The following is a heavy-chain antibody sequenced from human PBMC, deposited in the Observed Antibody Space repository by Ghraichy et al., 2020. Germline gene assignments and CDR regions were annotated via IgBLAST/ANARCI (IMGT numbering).Heavy chain of an antibody. J-gene: IGHJ6*02. V-gene: IGHV3-15*01. CDR3: TKVYSYYDILTGYYYYYGMDV. Sequence: WGSLRLSCAASGFTFSNAWMSWVRQAPGKGLEWVGRIKSKTDDGTTDYAAPVKGRFTISRDDSKNTMYLQMNSLKTADTAVYYCTKVYSYYDILTGYYYYYGMDVWGQGTTVTVSS. D-gene: IGHD3-9*01. CDR2: IKSKTDDGTT. CDR1: GFTFSNAW.